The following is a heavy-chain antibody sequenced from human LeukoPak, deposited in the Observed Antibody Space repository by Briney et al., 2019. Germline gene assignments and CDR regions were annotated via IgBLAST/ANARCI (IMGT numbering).Heavy chain of an antibody. J-gene: IGHJ4*02. CDR3: ARFAYYYDSSGYFLVDY. CDR2: ISSSSSYI. Sequence: GRSLRLSCAASGFTFSSYGMHWVRQAPGKGLEWVSSISSSSSYIYYADSVKGRFTISRDNAKNSLYLQMNSLRAEDTAVYYCARFAYYYDSSGYFLVDYWGQGTLVTVSS. CDR1: GFTFSSYG. D-gene: IGHD3-22*01. V-gene: IGHV3-21*01.